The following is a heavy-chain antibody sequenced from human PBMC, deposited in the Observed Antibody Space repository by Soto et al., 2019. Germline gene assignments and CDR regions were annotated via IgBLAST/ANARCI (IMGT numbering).Heavy chain of an antibody. D-gene: IGHD6-13*01. CDR2: ISSSSTI. CDR1: GFTFSSYT. CDR3: ARGVGYNWFDP. V-gene: IGHV3-48*02. Sequence: EVQLVESGGGLVQPGGSLRLSCAASGFTFSSYTMNWVRQAPGKGLEWVSYISSSSTIYYADSVKGRFTISRDNVKNSLYLQMNSLRDEDTAVYYCARGVGYNWFDPWGQGTLVTVSS. J-gene: IGHJ5*02.